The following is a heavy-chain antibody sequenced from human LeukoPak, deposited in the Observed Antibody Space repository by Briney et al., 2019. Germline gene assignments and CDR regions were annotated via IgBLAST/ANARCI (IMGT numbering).Heavy chain of an antibody. CDR3: ARVLAVASADY. J-gene: IGHJ4*02. V-gene: IGHV3-48*02. Sequence: PGGSLRLSCAASGFTFSSYSMNWVRQAPGKGLEWVSYISSSSTIYYADSVKGRFTISRDNAKNSLYLQMNSLRDEDTAVYYCARVLAVASADYWGQRTLVTVSS. CDR2: ISSSSTI. CDR1: GFTFSSYS. D-gene: IGHD6-19*01.